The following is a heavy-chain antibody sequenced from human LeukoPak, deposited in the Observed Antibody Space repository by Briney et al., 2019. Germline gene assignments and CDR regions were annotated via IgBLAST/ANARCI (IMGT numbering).Heavy chain of an antibody. Sequence: KPAEPLSLTCTVSGGSISSSSYYWGWIRQPPGKGLEWIGVGYDIGSTYYNPSLKSRVTISVDTSNNQFSLKLSSVTAADTGVYYCARQGWLQSVDPSNYYYYYMDVWGKGTTVTVSS. D-gene: IGHD5-24*01. J-gene: IGHJ6*03. CDR2: GYDIGST. CDR1: GGSISSSSYY. CDR3: ARQGWLQSVDPSNYYYYYMDV. V-gene: IGHV4-39*01.